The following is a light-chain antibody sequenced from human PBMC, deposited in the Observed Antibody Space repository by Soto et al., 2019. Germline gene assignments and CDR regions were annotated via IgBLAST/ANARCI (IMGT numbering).Light chain of an antibody. CDR1: KLGDKY. J-gene: IGLJ1*01. CDR3: QVCDSSTGGV. V-gene: IGLV3-1*01. Sequence: SYELTQPPSVSVSPGQTASITCSGDKLGDKYACWYQQKPGQSPVLVIYQDSKRPSGIPERFSGSNSGNTATLTISGTQAMDEADYYCQVCDSSTGGVFGTGPKLTVL. CDR2: QDS.